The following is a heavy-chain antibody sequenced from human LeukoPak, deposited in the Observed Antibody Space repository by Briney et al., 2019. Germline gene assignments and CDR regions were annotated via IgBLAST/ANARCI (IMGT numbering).Heavy chain of an antibody. CDR3: VRPNRGALFDY. Sequence: GESLKISCKVSGDSFTNYWIGWVRQMPGKGVEWMGIIYPGDSDTKYSPSFQGDVTISADKSITTAYLQWRSLKASDTAIYYCVRPNRGALFDYWGQGTLATVSS. J-gene: IGHJ4*02. D-gene: IGHD1-14*01. CDR2: IYPGDSDT. V-gene: IGHV5-51*01. CDR1: GDSFTNYW.